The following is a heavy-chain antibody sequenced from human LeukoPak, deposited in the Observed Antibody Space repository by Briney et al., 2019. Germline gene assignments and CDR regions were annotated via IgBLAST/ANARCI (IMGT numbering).Heavy chain of an antibody. J-gene: IGHJ4*02. D-gene: IGHD1/OR15-1a*01. CDR1: GFTFSSYA. CDR3: AKDDFVVRITGKTSPFDY. V-gene: IGHV3-23*01. Sequence: GGSLRLSCAASGFTFSSYAMSWVRQVPGKGLEWVSAISGSGGSTYYADSVKGRFTISRDNSKNTLYLQMNSLRAEDTAVYYCAKDDFVVRITGKTSPFDYWGQGTLVTVSS. CDR2: ISGSGGST.